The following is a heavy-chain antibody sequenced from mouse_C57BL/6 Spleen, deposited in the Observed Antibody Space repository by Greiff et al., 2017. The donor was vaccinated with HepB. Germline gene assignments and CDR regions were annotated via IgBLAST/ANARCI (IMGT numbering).Heavy chain of an antibody. V-gene: IGHV1-61*01. Sequence: QVQLQQPGAELVRPGSSVKLSCKASGYTFTSYWMDWVKQRPGQGLEWIGNIYPSDSGTHYNQKFKDKATLTVDKSSSTAYMQLSSLTSEDSAVYYCARGITGTRGSYWGQGTTLTVSS. D-gene: IGHD4-1*01. CDR1: GYTFTSYW. CDR2: IYPSDSGT. J-gene: IGHJ2*01. CDR3: ARGITGTRGSY.